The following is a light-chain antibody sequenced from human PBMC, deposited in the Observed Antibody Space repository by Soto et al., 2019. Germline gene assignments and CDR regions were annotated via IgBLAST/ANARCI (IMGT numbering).Light chain of an antibody. V-gene: IGLV1-44*01. CDR3: AAWDDSLNGQVV. J-gene: IGLJ2*01. CDR2: SNN. CDR1: SSNIGSNT. Sequence: QSVLTQPPSASGTPGQRVTISCSGSSSNIGSNTVNWYQQLPGTAPKLLIYSNNQRPSGVPDRFSGSKSGTSASLAISALQSEDEADYYCAAWDDSLNGQVVFGGGTKLTVL.